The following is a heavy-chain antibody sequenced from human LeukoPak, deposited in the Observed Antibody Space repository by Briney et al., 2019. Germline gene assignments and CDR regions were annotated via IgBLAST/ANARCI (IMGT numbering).Heavy chain of an antibody. V-gene: IGHV4-61*02. D-gene: IGHD5-12*01. Sequence: PSQTLSLTCTVSGNSISSGDNYWSWIRQPAGKGLEWIVRIDASGNTRHNPSLKSRVTMSVDTSNNQFSLKLNSVTAADTAVYFCARGMSAAYDYNWFDPWGEGTLVTVSS. CDR1: GNSISSGDNY. J-gene: IGHJ5*02. CDR3: ARGMSAAYDYNWFDP. CDR2: IDASGNT.